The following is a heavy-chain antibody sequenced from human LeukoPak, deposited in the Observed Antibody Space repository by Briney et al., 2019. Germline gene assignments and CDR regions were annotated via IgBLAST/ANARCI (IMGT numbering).Heavy chain of an antibody. CDR3: ARDPGIAAAGTWSY. D-gene: IGHD6-13*01. V-gene: IGHV1-18*04. CDR1: GYTFTSYS. J-gene: IGHJ4*02. CDR2: ISAYNGNT. Sequence: ASVKVSCKASGYTFTSYSISWVRQAPGQGLEWMGWISAYNGNTNYAQKLQGRVTMTTDTSTSTAYMGLRSLRSDDTAVYYCARDPGIAAAGTWSYWGQGTLVTVSS.